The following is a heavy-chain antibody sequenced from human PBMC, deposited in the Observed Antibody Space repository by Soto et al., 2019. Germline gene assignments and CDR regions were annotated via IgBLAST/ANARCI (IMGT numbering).Heavy chain of an antibody. CDR1: GFTFSSYG. CDR2: SSATGAGT. J-gene: IGHJ4*02. Sequence: EVQLLESGGGLVQPGGSLRLSCAASGFTFSSYGMTWVRQAPGKGLEWVSFSSATGAGTYYADSVKGRFTISRDNSKNTPYLQMTRLGADDTAVFFLAKGRRAGGNYGFYSDFWGQGALVIVSS. V-gene: IGHV3-23*01. CDR3: AKGRRAGGNYGFYSDF. D-gene: IGHD1-7*01.